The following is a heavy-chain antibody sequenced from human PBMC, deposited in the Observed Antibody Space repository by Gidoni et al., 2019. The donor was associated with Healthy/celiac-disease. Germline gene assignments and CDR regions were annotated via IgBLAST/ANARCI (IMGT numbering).Heavy chain of an antibody. V-gene: IGHV4-38-2*02. J-gene: IGHJ3*02. D-gene: IGHD2-2*01. CDR3: ASRTVPSVAFDI. CDR2: IYHSGST. CDR1: GYSISSGYY. Sequence: QVQLQESGPGLVKPSETLSLTCTVSGYSISSGYYWGWIRQPPGKGLEWIGSIYHSGSTSSNPSLKSRVTISVDTSKNQFSLKLSSVTAADTAVYYCASRTVPSVAFDIWGQGTMVTVSS.